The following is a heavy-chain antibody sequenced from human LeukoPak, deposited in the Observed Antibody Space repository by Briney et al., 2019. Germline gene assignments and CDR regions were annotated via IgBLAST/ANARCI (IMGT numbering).Heavy chain of an antibody. D-gene: IGHD2-21*02. V-gene: IGHV1-3*03. Sequence: ASVRVSCKASGYTFTTYAMHWVRQAPGQRLEWMGWINAGNGNTKYSQEFQGRVTITRDTSASTAYVELSSLRSEDMAVYYCARSAGDSFDYWGQGTLVTVSS. CDR1: GYTFTTYA. CDR3: ARSAGDSFDY. CDR2: INAGNGNT. J-gene: IGHJ4*02.